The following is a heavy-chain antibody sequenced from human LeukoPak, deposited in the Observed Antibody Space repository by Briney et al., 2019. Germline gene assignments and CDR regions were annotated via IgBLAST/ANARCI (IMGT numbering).Heavy chain of an antibody. D-gene: IGHD2-2*01. Sequence: GGSLRLSCAASGFTFSSYAMHWVRQAPGKGLEWVAVISYDGSNKYYADSVKGRFTISRDNSKNTLYLQMNSLRAEDTAVYYCARDGPIVAVPAALDYWGQGTLVTVSS. CDR1: GFTFSSYA. J-gene: IGHJ4*02. CDR3: ARDGPIVAVPAALDY. V-gene: IGHV3-30*01. CDR2: ISYDGSNK.